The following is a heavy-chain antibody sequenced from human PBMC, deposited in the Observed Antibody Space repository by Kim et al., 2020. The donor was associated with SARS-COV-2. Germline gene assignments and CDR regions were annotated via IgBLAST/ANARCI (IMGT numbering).Heavy chain of an antibody. Sequence: GGSLRLSCAASGFTFSSYSMNWVRQAPGKGLEWVSSISSSSSYIYYADSVKGRFTISRDNAKNSLYLQMNSLRAEDTAVYYCARDLTSIAVAGTHVGYWGQGTLVTVSS. CDR1: GFTFSSYS. CDR2: ISSSSSYI. V-gene: IGHV3-21*01. D-gene: IGHD6-19*01. J-gene: IGHJ4*02. CDR3: ARDLTSIAVAGTHVGY.